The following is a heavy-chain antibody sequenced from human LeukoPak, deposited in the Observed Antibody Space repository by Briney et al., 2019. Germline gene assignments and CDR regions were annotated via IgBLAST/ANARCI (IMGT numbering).Heavy chain of an antibody. V-gene: IGHV1-46*03. CDR2: INPSGGST. CDR3: ARDSYSGSYYFDY. J-gene: IGHJ4*02. CDR1: GFTFTSYY. D-gene: IGHD1-26*01. Sequence: GGSLRLSCAASGFTFTSYYMHWVRQAPGQGLEWMGIINPSGGSTSYAQKFQGRVTMTRDTSTSTVYMELSSLRSEDTAVYYCARDSYSGSYYFDYWGQGTLVTVSS.